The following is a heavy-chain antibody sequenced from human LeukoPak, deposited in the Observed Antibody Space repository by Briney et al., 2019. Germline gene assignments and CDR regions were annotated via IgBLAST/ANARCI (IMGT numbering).Heavy chain of an antibody. V-gene: IGHV4-4*07. CDR3: ARGAGPFDY. Sequence: PSETLSLTCTVSGXSVTSDYWSWIRQPAGKGLEWIGRIYFSGSINYNPSLRSRVAMSVDTSKNQLSLRLSSVTVADTAVYYCARGAGPFDYWGQGTLVTVSS. CDR2: IYFSGSI. CDR1: GXSVTSDY. J-gene: IGHJ4*02. D-gene: IGHD6-19*01.